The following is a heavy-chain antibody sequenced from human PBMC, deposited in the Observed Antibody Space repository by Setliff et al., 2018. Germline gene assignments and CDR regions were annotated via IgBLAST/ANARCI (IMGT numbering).Heavy chain of an antibody. J-gene: IGHJ4*02. D-gene: IGHD3-10*01. V-gene: IGHV4-39*01. CDR3: ATPGRRFGESIDY. CDR2: IYSGST. CDR1: GDSISSSSYY. Sequence: SETLSLTCTVSGDSISSSSYYWGWIRQPPGKGLEWIGCIYSGSTYYNPSLKSRVTISVDTSKNQFSLKLTSVTAADTAVYYCATPGRRFGESIDYWGQGTLVTAPQ.